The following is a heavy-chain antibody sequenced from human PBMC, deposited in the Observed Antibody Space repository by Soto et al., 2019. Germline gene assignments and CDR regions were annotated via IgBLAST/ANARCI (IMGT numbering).Heavy chain of an antibody. V-gene: IGHV3-23*01. CDR1: GFTFINYA. Sequence: GGSLRLSCAASGFTFINYAMIWVRQAPGKGLEWVSIISASGGSTKYADSVKGRFTISRDNSKNTLFLQMNTLRVEDTAVYYCAKGSRAALPSYAPPNNWFAPWGPGNLVTVSS. CDR3: AKGSRAALPSYAPPNNWFAP. CDR2: ISASGGST. J-gene: IGHJ5*02. D-gene: IGHD6-6*01.